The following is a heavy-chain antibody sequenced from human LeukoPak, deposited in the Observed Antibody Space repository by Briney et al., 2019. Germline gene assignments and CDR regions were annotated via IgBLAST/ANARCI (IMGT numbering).Heavy chain of an antibody. CDR1: ADSLSSGGHY. D-gene: IGHD3-10*01. J-gene: IGHJ4*02. V-gene: IGHV4-31*03. Sequence: SHTLSLTCTVSADSLSSGGHYWAWIRQLPGKGLESIGFIHHSGSSRHNPSLKDRVAISVDASRKQFALRLSSVTAADTAIYYCARGGNRFGGFYFDYWGQGIQVIVSS. CDR2: IHHSGSS. CDR3: ARGGNRFGGFYFDY.